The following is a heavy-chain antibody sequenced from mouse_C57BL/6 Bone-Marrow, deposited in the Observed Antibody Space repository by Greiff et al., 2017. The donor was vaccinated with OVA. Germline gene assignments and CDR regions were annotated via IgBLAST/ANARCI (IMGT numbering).Heavy chain of an antibody. CDR3: ARKDLLGNYYAMDY. CDR2: INPNYGTT. V-gene: IGHV1-39*01. D-gene: IGHD3-3*01. Sequence: VQLKESGPELVKPGASVKISCKASGYSFTDYNMNWVKQSNGKSLEWIGVINPNYGTTSYNQKFKGKATLTVDQSSSTAYMQLNSLTSEDSAVYYCARKDLLGNYYAMDYWGQGTSVTVSS. CDR1: GYSFTDYN. J-gene: IGHJ4*01.